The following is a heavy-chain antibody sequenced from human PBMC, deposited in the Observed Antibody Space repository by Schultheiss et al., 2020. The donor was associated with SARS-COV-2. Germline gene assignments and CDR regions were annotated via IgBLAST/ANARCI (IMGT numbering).Heavy chain of an antibody. J-gene: IGHJ6*02. D-gene: IGHD5-18*01. CDR3: ASNSYGRYYYYYGMDV. Sequence: GGSLRLSCAASGFTFSSYAMSWVRQAPGKGLEWVSSISSSSSYIYYADSVKGRFTISRDNAKNSLYLQMNSLRAEDTAVYYCASNSYGRYYYYYGMDVWGQGTTVTVSS. V-gene: IGHV3-21*01. CDR1: GFTFSSYA. CDR2: ISSSSSYI.